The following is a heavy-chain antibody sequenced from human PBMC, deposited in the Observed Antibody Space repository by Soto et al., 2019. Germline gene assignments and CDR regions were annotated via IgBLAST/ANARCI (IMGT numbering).Heavy chain of an antibody. V-gene: IGHV4-31*03. D-gene: IGHD6-19*01. J-gene: IGHJ4*02. CDR3: ARVAVAGTRVDY. CDR2: IYHSGST. Sequence: SETLSLTCTVSGGSISSGAYYWSWIRQHPGKGLEWIGEIYHSGSTNYNPSLKSRVTISVDKSKNQFSLKLSSVTAADTAVYYCARVAVAGTRVDYWGQGTLVTVSS. CDR1: GGSISSGAYY.